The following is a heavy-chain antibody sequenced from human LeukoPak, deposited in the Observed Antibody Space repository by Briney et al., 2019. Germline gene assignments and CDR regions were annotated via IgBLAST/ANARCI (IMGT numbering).Heavy chain of an antibody. CDR3: AGYYYDSSRGFDL. CDR2: INWNGAWT. D-gene: IGHD3-22*01. CDR1: GSKFDDYG. J-gene: IGHJ5*02. V-gene: IGHV3-20*04. Sequence: GGSLRLSCAASGSKFDDYGMSWVRQAPGKGLEWVCDINWNGAWTGYADSVKGRFTISRDNAKNSLYLQMSSLRAEDTALYYCAGYYYDSSRGFDLWGQGTLVTVSA.